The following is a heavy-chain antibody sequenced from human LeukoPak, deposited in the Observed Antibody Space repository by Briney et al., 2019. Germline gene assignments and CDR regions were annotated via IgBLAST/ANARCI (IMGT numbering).Heavy chain of an antibody. D-gene: IGHD3-10*01. Sequence: GGSLRLSCAASGFTFSSYAMSWVRQAPGKGLEWVSSISSSSSYIYYADSVKGRFTISRDNAKNSLYLQMNSLRAEDTAVYYCARVGKGHYYGSGSDYYFDYWGQGTLVTVSS. CDR1: GFTFSSYA. CDR2: ISSSSSYI. CDR3: ARVGKGHYYGSGSDYYFDY. J-gene: IGHJ4*02. V-gene: IGHV3-21*01.